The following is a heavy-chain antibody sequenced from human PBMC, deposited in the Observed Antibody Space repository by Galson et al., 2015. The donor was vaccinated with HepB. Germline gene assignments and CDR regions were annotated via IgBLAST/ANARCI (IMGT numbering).Heavy chain of an antibody. V-gene: IGHV1-18*01. D-gene: IGHD3-3*01. Sequence: SVKVSCKASGYTFTSYGISWVRQAPGQGLEWMGWISAYNGNTNYAQKLQGRVTMTTDTSTSTAYMELRSLRSDDTAVYYCARAVLPNYDFLYPNDAFDIWGQGTMVTVSS. CDR1: GYTFTSYG. CDR3: ARAVLPNYDFLYPNDAFDI. CDR2: ISAYNGNT. J-gene: IGHJ3*02.